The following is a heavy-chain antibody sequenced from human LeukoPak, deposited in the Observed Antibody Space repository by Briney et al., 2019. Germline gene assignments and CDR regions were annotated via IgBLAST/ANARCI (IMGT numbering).Heavy chain of an antibody. Sequence: GESLKISCQGSGYNFATYWIVWVRQMPGKGLEWMGIIYPGNSHTRYSPSFQGQVTISADTSISTAYLHWSSLQSSDTAMYYCAMFHATWYVDTWGQGTLVTVS. CDR1: GYNFATYW. CDR2: IYPGNSHT. CDR3: AMFHATWYVDT. V-gene: IGHV5-51*01. D-gene: IGHD6-13*01. J-gene: IGHJ4*02.